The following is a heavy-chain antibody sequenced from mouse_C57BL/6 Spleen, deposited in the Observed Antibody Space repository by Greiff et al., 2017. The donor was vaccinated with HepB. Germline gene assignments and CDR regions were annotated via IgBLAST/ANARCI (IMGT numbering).Heavy chain of an antibody. J-gene: IGHJ4*01. Sequence: VQLQQSGTELVKPGASVKLSCKASGYTFTSYWMHWVKQRPGQGLEWIGNINPSNGGTNYNEKFKSKATLTVDKSSSTAYMQLSSLTSEDSAVYHCASNWDEDYYAMDYWGQGTSVTVSS. D-gene: IGHD4-1*01. V-gene: IGHV1-53*01. CDR1: GYTFTSYW. CDR2: INPSNGGT. CDR3: ASNWDEDYYAMDY.